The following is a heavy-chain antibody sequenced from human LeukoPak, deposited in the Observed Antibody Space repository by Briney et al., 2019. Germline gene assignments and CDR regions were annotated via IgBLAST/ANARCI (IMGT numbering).Heavy chain of an antibody. D-gene: IGHD3-9*01. J-gene: IGHJ4*02. CDR3: ARQTKYYDLLTGYSPYYFDF. CDR2: IFYGGAT. V-gene: IGHV4-39*01. Sequence: SETLSLTCTVSGASISDSSYYWGWIRQPPGKGLEWIESIFYGGATHYNPSLKSRVTISVGTSKDQFSLRLSSVTAADTAVYYCARQTKYYDLLTGYSPYYFDFWGQGTLVTVSS. CDR1: GASISDSSYY.